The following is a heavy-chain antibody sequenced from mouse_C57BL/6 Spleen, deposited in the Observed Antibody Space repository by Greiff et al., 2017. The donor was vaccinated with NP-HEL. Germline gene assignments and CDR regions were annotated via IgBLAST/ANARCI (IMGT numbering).Heavy chain of an antibody. Sequence: EVKLEESGGGLVKPGGSLKLSCAASGFTFSDYGMHWVRQAPEKGLEWVAYISSGSSTLYYDDTVKGRFTISRDNAKNTLFLQMTSLRSEDTAMYYCARFLIRGYFDVWGTGTTVTVSS. D-gene: IGHD2-4*01. CDR2: ISSGSSTL. CDR3: ARFLIRGYFDV. J-gene: IGHJ1*03. V-gene: IGHV5-17*01. CDR1: GFTFSDYG.